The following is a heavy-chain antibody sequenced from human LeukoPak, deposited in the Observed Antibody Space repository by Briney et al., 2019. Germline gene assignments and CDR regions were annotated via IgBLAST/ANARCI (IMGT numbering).Heavy chain of an antibody. CDR3: ARLVGSGYVGY. J-gene: IGHJ4*02. CDR1: GGSISSSSYY. CDR2: IYYSGST. V-gene: IGHV4-39*01. Sequence: SQTLSLTCTVSGGSISSSSYYWGWIRQPPGKGLEWIGSIYYSGSTYYNPSLKSRVTISVDTSKNQFSLKLSSVTAADTAVYYCARLVGSGYVGYWGQGTLVTVSS. D-gene: IGHD3-3*01.